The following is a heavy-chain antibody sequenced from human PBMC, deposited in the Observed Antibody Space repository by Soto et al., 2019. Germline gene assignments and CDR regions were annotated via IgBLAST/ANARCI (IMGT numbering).Heavy chain of an antibody. CDR2: ISQSGNT. CDR3: ARAPKVSGSSQTRPDF. J-gene: IGHJ4*02. D-gene: IGHD6-6*01. Sequence: EPLSLTCSIYSGSFSGYYWSWIRQPPGKGLEWIGEISQSGNTNYSPSLKSRVSISIDTSKKQFSLNLASVSAADTAVYYCARAPKVSGSSQTRPDFWGQGTLVTSPQ. V-gene: IGHV4-34*01. CDR1: SGSFSGYY.